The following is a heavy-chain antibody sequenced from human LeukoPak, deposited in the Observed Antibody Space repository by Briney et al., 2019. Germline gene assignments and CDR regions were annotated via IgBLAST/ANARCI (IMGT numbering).Heavy chain of an antibody. J-gene: IGHJ4*02. D-gene: IGHD1-26*01. CDR2: IYYSGTT. CDR3: ARERSGGTYSPLDY. CDR1: GGSISSYY. V-gene: IGHV4-59*01. Sequence: DPSETLSLTCTVSGGSISSYYWSWIRQPPGKGLERTGYIYYSGTTHYNPSLKSRVTISVDRSKNQFSLKVNSVTAADTAVYYCARERSGGTYSPLDYWGQGILVTVTS.